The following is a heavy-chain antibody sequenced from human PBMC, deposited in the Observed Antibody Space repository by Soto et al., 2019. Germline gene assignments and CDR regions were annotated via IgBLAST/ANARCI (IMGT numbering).Heavy chain of an antibody. V-gene: IGHV3-9*01. J-gene: IGHJ4*02. CDR3: AKDNHYYGSGDYDY. CDR2: ISWNSGSI. Sequence: EVQLVESGGRLVQPGRSLRLSCAASGFTFDDYAMHWVRQAPGKGLEWVSGISWNSGSIGYADSVKGRFTISRDNAKNSLYLQMNSLRAEDTALYYCAKDNHYYGSGDYDYWGQGTLVTVSS. D-gene: IGHD3-10*01. CDR1: GFTFDDYA.